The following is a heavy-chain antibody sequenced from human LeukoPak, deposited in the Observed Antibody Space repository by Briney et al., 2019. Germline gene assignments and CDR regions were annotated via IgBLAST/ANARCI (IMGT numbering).Heavy chain of an antibody. J-gene: IGHJ4*02. CDR1: GGTFSSYA. D-gene: IGHD4-17*01. CDR2: IIPILGIA. Sequence: ASVKVSCKASGGTFSSYAISWVRQAPGQGLEWMGRIIPILGIANYAQKFQGRVTITADKSTSTAYMELSSLRSEDTAVYYCARGHGDYYFDYWGQGTLVTVSS. CDR3: ARGHGDYYFDY. V-gene: IGHV1-69*04.